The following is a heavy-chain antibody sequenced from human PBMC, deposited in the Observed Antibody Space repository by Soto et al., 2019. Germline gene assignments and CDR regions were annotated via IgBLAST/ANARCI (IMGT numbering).Heavy chain of an antibody. D-gene: IGHD3-10*01. CDR2: INHSGST. CDR3: ARGNYYGSSIRYYYYGMDV. Sequence: PSETLSLTGAVYGGSFSGYYWSWNRQPPGKGLEWIGEINHSGSTNYNPSLKSRVTISVDTSKNQFSLKLSSVTAADTAVYYCARGNYYGSSIRYYYYGMDVWGQGTTVTVSS. J-gene: IGHJ6*02. CDR1: GGSFSGYY. V-gene: IGHV4-34*01.